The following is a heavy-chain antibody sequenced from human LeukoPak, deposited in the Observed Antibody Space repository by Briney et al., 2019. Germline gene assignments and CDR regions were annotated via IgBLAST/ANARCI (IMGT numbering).Heavy chain of an antibody. J-gene: IGHJ4*02. CDR3: ARGYYGFDY. CDR2: INSDGSST. D-gene: IGHD3-10*01. V-gene: IGHV3-74*01. Sequence: GGSLRLSCAASGFTFSSYSMNWVRQAPGKGLVWVSRINSDGSSTSFADSVKGRFTISRDNAKNTLHLQMNSLRAEDTAVYYCARGYYGFDYWGQGTLVTVSS. CDR1: GFTFSSYS.